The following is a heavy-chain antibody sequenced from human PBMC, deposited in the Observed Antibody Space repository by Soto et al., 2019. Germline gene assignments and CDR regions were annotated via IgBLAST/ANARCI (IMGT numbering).Heavy chain of an antibody. J-gene: IGHJ4*02. CDR1: GLTFSAYA. V-gene: IGHV3-30-3*01. CDR2: TSCDGNNK. D-gene: IGHD2-2*01. CDR3: ATTRDCCSNTCYREFEY. Sequence: QVQLVESGGGVVQPGRSLRLSCAASGLTFSAYAMNWVRQAPGKGLEWVAITSCDGNNKDYPDSVKGRFTISRDNSESTLCLQMNSLRIDDTAVYYCATTRDCCSNTCYREFEYWCQGTLVTVSS.